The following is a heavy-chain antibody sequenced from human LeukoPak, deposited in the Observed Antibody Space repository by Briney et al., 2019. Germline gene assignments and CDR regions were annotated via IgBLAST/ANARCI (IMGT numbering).Heavy chain of an antibody. Sequence: KRGGSLRLSCAASGFTFSSYSMNSVRQAPGNGLEWVSSISSRSSYIYYADSVKGPFTISRDNAKTSLYLQMNSLRAKDTALYYCASGAYEDHDYWGQGTLVTVSS. CDR1: GFTFSSYS. D-gene: IGHD3-22*01. J-gene: IGHJ4*02. V-gene: IGHV3-21*01. CDR3: ASGAYEDHDY. CDR2: ISSRSSYI.